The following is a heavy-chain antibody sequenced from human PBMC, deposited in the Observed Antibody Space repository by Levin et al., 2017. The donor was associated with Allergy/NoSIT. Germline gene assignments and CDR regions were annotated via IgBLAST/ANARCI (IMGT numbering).Heavy chain of an antibody. V-gene: IGHV3-74*03. CDR2: LHTDGSGT. Sequence: HSGGSLRLSCAASGFTFSSYAMHWVRQPPGKGLEWVSRLHTDGSGTTYADSVKGRFTISRDNAKNTLHLQMSSLRAEDTAVYYCARGNYYGLDVWGQGTTVTVSS. J-gene: IGHJ6*02. D-gene: IGHD3-10*01. CDR1: GFTFSSYA. CDR3: ARGNYYGLDV.